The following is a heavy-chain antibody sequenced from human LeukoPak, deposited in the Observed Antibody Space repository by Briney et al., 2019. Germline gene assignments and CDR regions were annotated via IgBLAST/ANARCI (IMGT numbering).Heavy chain of an antibody. V-gene: IGHV4-34*01. CDR3: ARGSLTTFL. CDR2: INHSGST. D-gene: IGHD1-1*01. CDR1: GGSFSGYY. Sequence: KTSETLSLTCAVYGGSFSGYYWSWIRQPPGKGLEWIGEINHSGSTNYNPSLKSRVTISVDTSKNQFSLKLSSVTAADTAVYYCARGSLTTFLWGQGTLVTVSS. J-gene: IGHJ4*02.